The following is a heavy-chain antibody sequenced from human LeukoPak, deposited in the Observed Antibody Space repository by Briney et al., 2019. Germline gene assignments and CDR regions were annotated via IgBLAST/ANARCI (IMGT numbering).Heavy chain of an antibody. CDR1: GGSFSGYY. V-gene: IGHV4-34*01. J-gene: IGHJ6*02. CDR3: ARGRGDCSGGSCYSRNYYGMDV. CDR2: INHSGST. Sequence: SETLSLTCAVYGGSFSGYYWSWIRQPPGKGLEWIGEINHSGSTNYNPSLKSRVTISVDTSKNQFSLKLSSVTAADTAVYYCARGRGDCSGGSCYSRNYYGMDVWGQGTTVTGSS. D-gene: IGHD2-15*01.